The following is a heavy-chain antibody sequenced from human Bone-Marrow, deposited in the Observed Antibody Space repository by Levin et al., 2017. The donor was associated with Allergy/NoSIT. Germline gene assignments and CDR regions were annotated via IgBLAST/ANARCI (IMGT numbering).Heavy chain of an antibody. Sequence: PGGSLRLSCAASGFTFNTYAFNWVRQVPGKGLDWVSGISGTGIRTYYADSVKGRFTISRDDTKQTLHLQMNSLRVDDTAVYYWATRLNCSGGSCYSVYYGMDVWGQGTAVT. V-gene: IGHV3-23*01. CDR2: ISGTGIRT. CDR1: GFTFNTYA. D-gene: IGHD2-15*01. J-gene: IGHJ6*02. CDR3: ATRLNCSGGSCYSVYYGMDV.